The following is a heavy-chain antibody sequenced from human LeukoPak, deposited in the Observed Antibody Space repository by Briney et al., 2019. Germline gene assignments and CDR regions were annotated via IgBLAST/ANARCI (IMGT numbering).Heavy chain of an antibody. CDR1: GGSISSSSYY. J-gene: IGHJ4*02. D-gene: IGHD3-16*01. CDR2: IYYSGST. Sequence: SETLSLTCTVSGGSISSSSYYWGWIRQPPGKGLEWIGSIYYSGSTYYNPSLKSQVSISIDTSKNQFSLRLTSVTAADTAVYYCARDNDSRDLPHFDYWGQGTLVTVSS. CDR3: ARDNDSRDLPHFDY. V-gene: IGHV4-39*02.